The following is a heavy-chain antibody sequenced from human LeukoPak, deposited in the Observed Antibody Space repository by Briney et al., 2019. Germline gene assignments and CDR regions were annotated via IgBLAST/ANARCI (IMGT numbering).Heavy chain of an antibody. CDR3: ASGSILEWIGEIDY. Sequence: GGSLRLSCAASGFTFRDYYMSWIRQAPGKGLEWVSYISSSGSTIYYADSVKGRFTISRDNAKNSLYLQMNSLRAEDTAVYYCASGSILEWIGEIDYWGQGTLVTVSS. V-gene: IGHV3-11*04. J-gene: IGHJ4*02. CDR2: ISSSGSTI. CDR1: GFTFRDYY. D-gene: IGHD3-3*01.